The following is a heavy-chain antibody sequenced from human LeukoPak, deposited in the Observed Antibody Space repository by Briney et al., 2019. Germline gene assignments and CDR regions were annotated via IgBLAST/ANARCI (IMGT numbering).Heavy chain of an antibody. V-gene: IGHV3-30*02. Sequence: DSVEGRFTISRDSSENTLSLQMNSLRAEDTAVYYCAKGFDQVIYFTAFDIWGRGTMVTVSS. CDR3: AKGFDQVIYFTAFDI. J-gene: IGHJ3*02. D-gene: IGHD2-2*02.